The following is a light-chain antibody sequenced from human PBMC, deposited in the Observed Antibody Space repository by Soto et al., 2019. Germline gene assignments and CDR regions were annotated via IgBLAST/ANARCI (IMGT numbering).Light chain of an antibody. V-gene: IGKV1-5*03. Sequence: DIQMTQSPSTLSTSVGDRVTITCRASQSISNWLAWYQQKPGKAPKLLIYKASTLESGVPSRFSGSGSGTEFSLTIGSLQPDDFATYYCQQYKSYASSFGQGTKLEIK. CDR2: KAS. CDR1: QSISNW. CDR3: QQYKSYASS. J-gene: IGKJ2*03.